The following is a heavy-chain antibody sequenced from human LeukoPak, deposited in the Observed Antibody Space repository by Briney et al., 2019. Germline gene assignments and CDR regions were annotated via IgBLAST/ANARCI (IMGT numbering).Heavy chain of an antibody. J-gene: IGHJ4*02. CDR2: INHSGST. V-gene: IGHV4-34*01. CDR1: GGSFSAYY. Sequence: PPETLSLTCAVYGGSFSAYYWSWIRQPPGKGLEWIGEINHSGSTNYNPSLESRVTISVDTSNNQFSLTLSSVTAADTAVYYCARGYLHDILTGYTEYYFDYWGQGTLVTVSS. CDR3: ARGYLHDILTGYTEYYFDY. D-gene: IGHD3-9*01.